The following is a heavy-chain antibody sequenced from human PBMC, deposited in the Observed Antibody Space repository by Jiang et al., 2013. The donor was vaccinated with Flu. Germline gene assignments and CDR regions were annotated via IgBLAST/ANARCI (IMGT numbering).Heavy chain of an antibody. CDR1: GGSISSNSHY. V-gene: IGHV4-39*07. CDR3: ARGEEGGLGSGSYLS. CDR2: INYSGTT. D-gene: IGHD3-10*01. J-gene: IGHJ5*02. Sequence: LLKPSETLSLTCTASGGSISSNSHYWVWIRQPPGKGLEWIGSINYSGTTYYNPSLKSRVTISVDTSKNQFSLKLSSVTAADTAVYYCARGEEGGLGSGSYLSWGQGTLVTVSS.